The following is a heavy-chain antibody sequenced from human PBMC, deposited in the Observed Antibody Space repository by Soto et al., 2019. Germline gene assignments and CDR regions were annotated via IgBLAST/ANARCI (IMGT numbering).Heavy chain of an antibody. J-gene: IGHJ4*02. V-gene: IGHV3-72*01. CDR2: TRNKANNYIT. CDR1: GFTLSDHY. Sequence: EVQLVESGGGLVQPGGSLRLSCAASGFTLSDHYMDWVRQAPGKGLEWLGRTRNKANNYITEYATSVKGRFTISRDDSKNSVYLQLNSLKSEDTAGYYCGRWTSGSPDCWGQGTLVTVSS. D-gene: IGHD1-26*01. CDR3: GRWTSGSPDC.